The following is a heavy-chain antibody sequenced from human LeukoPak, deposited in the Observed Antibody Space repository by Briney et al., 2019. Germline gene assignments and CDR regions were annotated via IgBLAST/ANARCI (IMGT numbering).Heavy chain of an antibody. V-gene: IGHV3-33*06. CDR2: IWYDGSNK. CDR1: GFTFSSYG. J-gene: IGHJ5*02. D-gene: IGHD6-19*01. CDR3: AKCSTSAYTTGWCNWIDP. Sequence: PGRSLRLSCAASGFTFSSYGMHWVRQAPGKGLEWVAVIWYDGSNKYYADSVKGRFTISRDNSKNTLYLQMNSLRADDTAVYYCAKCSTSAYTTGWCNWIDPWGQGTLVTVSS.